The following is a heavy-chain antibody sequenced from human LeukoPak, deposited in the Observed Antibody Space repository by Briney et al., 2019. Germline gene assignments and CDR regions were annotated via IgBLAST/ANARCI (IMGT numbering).Heavy chain of an antibody. CDR2: ISSRSSYI. J-gene: IGHJ4*02. Sequence: PGGSLRLSCAASGFTFSSYSMNWVRQAPGKGLEWVSSISSRSSYIYYEDSVKGRFTISRDNAKNSLYLQMNSLRAEDTAVYYCARDSTYYYDSSGYPPDYWGQGTLVTVSS. D-gene: IGHD3-22*01. V-gene: IGHV3-21*01. CDR1: GFTFSSYS. CDR3: ARDSTYYYDSSGYPPDY.